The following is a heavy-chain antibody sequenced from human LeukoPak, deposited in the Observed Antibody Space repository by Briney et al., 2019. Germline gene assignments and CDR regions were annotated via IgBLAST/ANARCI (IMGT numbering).Heavy chain of an antibody. CDR3: ARGLIVTPDAFDI. CDR2: ITGSGGST. V-gene: IGHV3-23*01. CDR1: GFTFSSYA. Sequence: GGSLRLSCAASGFTFSSYAMSWVRQAPGKGLEWVSAITGSGGSTYYADSVKGRFTISRDSAKNSLYLQMNSLRAEDTAVYYCARGLIVTPDAFDIWGQGTMVTVAS. J-gene: IGHJ3*02. D-gene: IGHD2-21*01.